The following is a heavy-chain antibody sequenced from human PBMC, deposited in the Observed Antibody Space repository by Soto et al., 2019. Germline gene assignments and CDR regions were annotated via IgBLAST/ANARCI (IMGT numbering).Heavy chain of an antibody. Sequence: GASVKVSCKASGGTFSSYAISWVRQAPGQGLEWMGGIIPIFGTANYAQKFQGRVTITADESTSTAYMELSSLRSEDTAVYYCARERDIVVVPAAIHYGMDVWGQGTTVTVSS. CDR2: IIPIFGTA. CDR1: GGTFSSYA. D-gene: IGHD2-2*01. CDR3: ARERDIVVVPAAIHYGMDV. J-gene: IGHJ6*02. V-gene: IGHV1-69*13.